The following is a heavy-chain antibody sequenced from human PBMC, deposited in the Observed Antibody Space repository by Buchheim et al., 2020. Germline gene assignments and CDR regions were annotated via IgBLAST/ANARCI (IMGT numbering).Heavy chain of an antibody. Sequence: QVQLQQWGAGLLKPSETLSLTCAVYGGSFSGYYWSWIRQPPGKGLEWIGEINHSGSTNYNPSLKSRVPISVDTSKNQFSLKLSSVTAADTAVYYCARGGRWYYDSSGYYPDAFDIWGQGT. CDR2: INHSGST. D-gene: IGHD3-22*01. CDR1: GGSFSGYY. CDR3: ARGGRWYYDSSGYYPDAFDI. V-gene: IGHV4-34*01. J-gene: IGHJ3*02.